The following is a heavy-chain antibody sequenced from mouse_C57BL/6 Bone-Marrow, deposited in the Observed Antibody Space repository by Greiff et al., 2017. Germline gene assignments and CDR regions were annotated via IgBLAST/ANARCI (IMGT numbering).Heavy chain of an antibody. CDR1: GYTFTSYW. CDR2: IDPSDSET. CDR3: ARSGYYYGSSQFLFDY. D-gene: IGHD1-1*01. V-gene: IGHV1-52*01. Sequence: QVQLQQPGAELVRPGSSVKLSCKASGYTFTSYWMHWVKQRPIQGLEWIGNIDPSDSETHYNQKFKDKATLNVNKSSSTAYMQLSSLTSEDSAVYYCARSGYYYGSSQFLFDYWGQGTTLTVSS. J-gene: IGHJ2*01.